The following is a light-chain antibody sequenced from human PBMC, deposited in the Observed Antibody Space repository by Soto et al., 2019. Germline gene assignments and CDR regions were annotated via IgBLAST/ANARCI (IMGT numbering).Light chain of an antibody. CDR1: ASNIGNDY. CDR3: GAWDSSLNVYV. J-gene: IGLJ1*01. CDR2: DNN. V-gene: IGLV1-51*01. Sequence: QSVLTQPPSVSAAPGHKVTISCSGTASNIGNDYVSWYQQLPGEAPQLLIYDNNRRPSGIPDRFSGSRSDTSATLGITGLQTGDEADYYCGAWDSSLNVYVFGTGTKAPS.